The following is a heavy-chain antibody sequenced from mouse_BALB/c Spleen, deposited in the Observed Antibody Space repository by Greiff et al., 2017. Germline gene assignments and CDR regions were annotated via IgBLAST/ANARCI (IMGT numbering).Heavy chain of an antibody. CDR2: INPYNDGT. V-gene: IGHV1-14*01. CDR1: GYTFTSYV. J-gene: IGHJ4*01. Sequence: VQLQQSGPELVKPGASVKMSCKASGYTFTSYVMHWVKQKPGQGLEWIGYINPYNDGTKYNEKFKGKATLTSDKSSSTAYMELSSLTSEDSAVYYCARSPPDYGSRGGYAMDYWGQGTSVTVSS. D-gene: IGHD1-1*01. CDR3: ARSPPDYGSRGGYAMDY.